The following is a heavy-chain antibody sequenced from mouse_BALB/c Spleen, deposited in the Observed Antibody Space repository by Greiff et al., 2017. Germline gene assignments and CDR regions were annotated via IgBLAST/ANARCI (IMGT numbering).Heavy chain of an antibody. CDR2: ISYSGST. CDR3: ARDYYGSYWYFDV. V-gene: IGHV3-2*02. D-gene: IGHD1-1*01. J-gene: IGHJ1*01. CDR1: GYSITSDYA. Sequence: EVKVEESGPGLVKPSQSLSLTCTVTGYSITSDYAWNWIRQFPGNKLEWMGYISYSGSTSYNPSLKSRISITRDTSKNQFFLQLNSVTTEDTATYYCARDYYGSYWYFDVWGAGTTVTVSS.